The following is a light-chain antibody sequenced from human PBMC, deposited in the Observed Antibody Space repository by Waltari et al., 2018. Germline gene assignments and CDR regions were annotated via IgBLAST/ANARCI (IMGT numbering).Light chain of an antibody. J-gene: IGLJ1*01. CDR2: EVT. CDR3: CSYNDGPYV. V-gene: IGLV2-23*02. Sequence: QSALTQPASVSGSPGQSTPIPCTGTSSDFGPYHLVSWYQQHPGKAPKLMIYEVTKRPSGVSSRFSASRSGNTASLTISGLQAEDEADYYCCSYNDGPYVFGTGTKVTVL. CDR1: SSDFGPYHL.